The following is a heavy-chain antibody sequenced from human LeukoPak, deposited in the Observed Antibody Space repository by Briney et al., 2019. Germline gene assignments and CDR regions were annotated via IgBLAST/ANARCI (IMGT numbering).Heavy chain of an antibody. D-gene: IGHD3-10*01. CDR3: ARDRWGVIDY. J-gene: IGHJ4*02. CDR2: IYFSGST. Sequence: SETLSLTCTVSGYSISSSSYYWGWIRQPPGKGLEWIGSIYFSGSTYYNPSLKSRVTISVDTSKNQFSLKLSSVTAADTAVYYCARDRWGVIDYWGQGTLVTVSS. CDR1: GYSISSSSYY. V-gene: IGHV4-39*07.